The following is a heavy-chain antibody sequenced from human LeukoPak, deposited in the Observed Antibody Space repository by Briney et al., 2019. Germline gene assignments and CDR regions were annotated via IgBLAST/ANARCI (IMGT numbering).Heavy chain of an antibody. Sequence: PGGSLRLSCAASGFTFSTYWMHWVRQVPGKGLVWVSRISNGGSSASYGDSAQGRFIVSRDNAQNTLYLQMNSLRAEDTAIYYCARDVWGDRDSYFDSWGQGTLVTVSS. J-gene: IGHJ4*02. V-gene: IGHV3-74*01. D-gene: IGHD2-21*01. CDR3: ARDVWGDRDSYFDS. CDR1: GFTFSTYW. CDR2: ISNGGSSA.